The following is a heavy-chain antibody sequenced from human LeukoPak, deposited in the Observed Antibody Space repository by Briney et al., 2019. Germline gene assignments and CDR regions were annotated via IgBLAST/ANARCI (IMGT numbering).Heavy chain of an antibody. J-gene: IGHJ5*02. CDR1: GYTFTGYS. CDR3: ARRGYGSGSFLPLNWFDP. V-gene: IGHV7-4-1*02. CDR2: INIYTGNP. Sequence: ASVKVSCKASGYTFTGYSINWVRQAPGQGLEWMGWINIYTGNPTYAQGFTGRFVFSLDTSVSTAYLQISSLKAEDTAVYYCARRGYGSGSFLPLNWFDPWGQGTLVTVSS. D-gene: IGHD3-10*01.